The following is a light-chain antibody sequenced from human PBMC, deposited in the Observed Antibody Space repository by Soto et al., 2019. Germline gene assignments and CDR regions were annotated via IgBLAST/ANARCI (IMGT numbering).Light chain of an antibody. V-gene: IGKV3-15*01. J-gene: IGKJ5*01. CDR1: QSVSSD. CDR3: QQYNRWPIT. Sequence: MVLRQSPDTLALSPEERVPLSWRASQSVSSDLAWYQQKPGQAPRLLIYYTSTRATGFPARFSGGGSGTEFTLTISSLQSEDSAFYYCQQYNRWPITFGQGTRLEI. CDR2: YTS.